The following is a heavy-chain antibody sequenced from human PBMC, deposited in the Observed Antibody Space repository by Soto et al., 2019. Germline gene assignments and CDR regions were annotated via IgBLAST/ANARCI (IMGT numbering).Heavy chain of an antibody. CDR2: IIPIFGTA. CDR3: ARGYSSSWYGESTFDY. Sequence: SVKVSCKASGGTFSSYAISWVRQAPGQGLEWMGGIIPIFGTANYAQKFQGRVTITADESTSTAYMELSSLRSEDTAVYYCARGYSSSWYGESTFDYWGQGTLVTVSS. D-gene: IGHD6-13*01. CDR1: GGTFSSYA. V-gene: IGHV1-69*13. J-gene: IGHJ4*02.